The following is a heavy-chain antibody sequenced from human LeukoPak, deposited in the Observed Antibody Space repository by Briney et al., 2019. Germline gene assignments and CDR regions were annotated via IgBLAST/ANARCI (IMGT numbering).Heavy chain of an antibody. D-gene: IGHD3-10*01. V-gene: IGHV4-39*01. CDR2: IYYRRST. Sequence: PSETLSLTCTVSGGSISSSSYYWGWIRQPPGKGLEWIGSIYYRRSTYYNPSLKSRVTISVDTSTNQFSLKLTSVTAADTAVYFCARHADSGFGELAFDYWGQGTLVTVSS. J-gene: IGHJ4*02. CDR3: ARHADSGFGELAFDY. CDR1: GGSISSSSYY.